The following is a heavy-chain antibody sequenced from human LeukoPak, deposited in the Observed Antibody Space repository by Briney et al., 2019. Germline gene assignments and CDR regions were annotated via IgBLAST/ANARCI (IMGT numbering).Heavy chain of an antibody. CDR2: LIPVFDTV. D-gene: IGHD5-18*01. CDR1: GGSFSTNA. Sequence: GASVKVSCKASGGSFSTNAISWVRQSPGQGVEWLGALIPVFDTVTYSQKFQDRLTITADQSTSTVYTELSSLTSEDRGVYYCTRDLGYGNGGNYWGQGTLVTVSS. CDR3: TRDLGYGNGGNY. J-gene: IGHJ4*02. V-gene: IGHV1-69*13.